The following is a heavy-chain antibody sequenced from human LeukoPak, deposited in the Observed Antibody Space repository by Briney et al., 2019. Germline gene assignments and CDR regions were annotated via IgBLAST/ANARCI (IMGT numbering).Heavy chain of an antibody. CDR2: IYYSGST. J-gene: IGHJ4*02. D-gene: IGHD4-17*01. Sequence: SQTLSLTCTVSGGSISSGDYYWSWIRQPPGKGLEWIGYIYYSGSTYYNPSLKSRVTISVDTSKNQFSLKLSSVTAADTAAYYCASKSLYGDYALDYWGQGTLVTVSS. CDR1: GGSISSGDYY. V-gene: IGHV4-30-4*01. CDR3: ASKSLYGDYALDY.